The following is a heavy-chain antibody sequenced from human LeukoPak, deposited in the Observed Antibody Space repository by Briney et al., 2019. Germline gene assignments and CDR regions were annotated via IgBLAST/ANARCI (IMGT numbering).Heavy chain of an antibody. J-gene: IGHJ6*04. CDR1: GGSFSGYY. D-gene: IGHD2-2*01. Sequence: PSETLSLTCAVYGGSFSGYYWSWIRQPPGKGLEWIGEINHSGSTNYNPSLKSRVTISVDTSKNQFSLKLSSVTAADTAVYYCARQTAITLNIVVVPAAPDVWGKGTTVTVSS. CDR3: ARQTAITLNIVVVPAAPDV. CDR2: INHSGST. V-gene: IGHV4-34*01.